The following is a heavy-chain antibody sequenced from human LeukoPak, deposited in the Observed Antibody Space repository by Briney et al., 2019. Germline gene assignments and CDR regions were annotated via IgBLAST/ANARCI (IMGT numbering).Heavy chain of an antibody. Sequence: SVKVSCKASGGTFTTYAISWVRQAPGQGLEWKGGIIPIFGTANYAQKFQGRVTITTDESTSTAYMELSSLRSEDTAVYYCARVSGGYSGYGYFDYWGQGTLVTVSS. V-gene: IGHV1-69*05. J-gene: IGHJ4*02. D-gene: IGHD5-12*01. CDR1: GGTFTTYA. CDR3: ARVSGGYSGYGYFDY. CDR2: IIPIFGTA.